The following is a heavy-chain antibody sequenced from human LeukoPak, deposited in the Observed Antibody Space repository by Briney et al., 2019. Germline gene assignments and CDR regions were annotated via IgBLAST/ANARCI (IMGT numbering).Heavy chain of an antibody. CDR3: ARGGYCSSTSCYDLFDY. Sequence: GGSLRLSCAASGFTFSSYWMHWVRQAPGKGLVWVSCINSDGSSTSYADSVKGRFTISRDNAKNTLYLQMNSLRAEDTAVYYCARGGYCSSTSCYDLFDYWGQGTLVTVSS. J-gene: IGHJ4*02. V-gene: IGHV3-74*01. CDR1: GFTFSSYW. D-gene: IGHD2-2*01. CDR2: INSDGSST.